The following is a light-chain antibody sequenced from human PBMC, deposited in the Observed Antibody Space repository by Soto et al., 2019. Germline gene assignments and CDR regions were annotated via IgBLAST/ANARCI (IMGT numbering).Light chain of an antibody. V-gene: IGKV3D-20*02. CDR2: AAS. J-gene: IGKJ4*01. CDR3: QQLNSYPLT. CDR1: QSVSSSY. Sequence: ELVLTQSPGTLSLSPGERATLSCRASQSVSSSYLAWYQQKPGQAPRLLIYAASSRATGIPDRFSGSGSGTEFTLTISSLQPEDFATYYCQQLNSYPLTFGGGTKV.